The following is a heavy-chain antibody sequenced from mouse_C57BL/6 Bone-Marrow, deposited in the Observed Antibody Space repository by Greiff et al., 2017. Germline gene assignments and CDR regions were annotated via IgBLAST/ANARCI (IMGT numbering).Heavy chain of an antibody. CDR2: IWSGGST. CDR3: ALDGYYLVAWFAY. J-gene: IGHJ3*01. Sequence: QVQLKESGPGLVQPSQSLSITCTVSGFSLTSYGVHWVRQSPGKGLEWLGVIWSGGSTDYNAAFISRLSISKDNSKSQVFFKMNSLQADDTAIYYCALDGYYLVAWFAYWGQGTLVTVSA. CDR1: GFSLTSYG. V-gene: IGHV2-2*01. D-gene: IGHD2-3*01.